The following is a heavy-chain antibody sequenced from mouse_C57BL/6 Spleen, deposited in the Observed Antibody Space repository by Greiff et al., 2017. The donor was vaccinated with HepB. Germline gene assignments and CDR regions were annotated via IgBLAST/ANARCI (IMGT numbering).Heavy chain of an antibody. D-gene: IGHD2-14*01. Sequence: QVQLQQPGAELVKPGASVKLSCKASGYTFTSYWMQWLKQRPGQGLEWIGEIDPSDSYTNYNQKFKGKATLTVDTSSSTAYMQLSSLTSEDSAVYYCARGYRRFAYWGQGTLVTVSA. CDR3: ARGYRRFAY. CDR1: GYTFTSYW. CDR2: IDPSDSYT. V-gene: IGHV1-50*01. J-gene: IGHJ3*01.